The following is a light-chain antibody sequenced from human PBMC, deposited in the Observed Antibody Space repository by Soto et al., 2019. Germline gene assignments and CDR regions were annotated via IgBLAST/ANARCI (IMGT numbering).Light chain of an antibody. V-gene: IGKV1-5*01. CDR1: QSISRW. J-gene: IGKJ5*01. Sequence: DIQMTQSPSTLYSSFGDRVTITCRASQSISRWLAWYQQKPGKAPKALIYDASTLRSGVPSRFSGGGSGTEFTLTIRSMKPDDFATDDCQQYNTYSTFGQGTRLEIK. CDR2: DAS. CDR3: QQYNTYST.